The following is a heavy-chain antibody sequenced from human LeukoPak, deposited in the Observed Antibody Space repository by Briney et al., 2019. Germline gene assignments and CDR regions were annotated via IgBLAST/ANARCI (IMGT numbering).Heavy chain of an antibody. Sequence: SETLSLTCAVYGGSFSGYYWSWIRQPPGKGLEWIGEINHSGSTNYNPSLKSRVTISVDTSKNQFSLKLSSVTAADTAVYYCAKDWRVFGVVYYFDYWGQGTLVTVSS. CDR3: AKDWRVFGVVYYFDY. J-gene: IGHJ4*02. V-gene: IGHV4-34*01. CDR2: INHSGST. CDR1: GGSFSGYY. D-gene: IGHD3-3*01.